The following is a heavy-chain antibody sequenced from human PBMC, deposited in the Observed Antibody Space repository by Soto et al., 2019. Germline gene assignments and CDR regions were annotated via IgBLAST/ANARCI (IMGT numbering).Heavy chain of an antibody. V-gene: IGHV1-69*12. J-gene: IGHJ6*02. CDR3: SRGDATKIVVTTYYAMDV. Sequence: QVQLVQSGAEVKKPGSSVRVSCKASGGTLSNYGISWVRQAPGQGLEWMGGIIPVFGRANYAQKFQGRVTITADESKSTVYMDVTSLRSEDTAVYYCSRGDATKIVVTTYYAMDVWGQGTTVSFSS. CDR2: IIPVFGRA. CDR1: GGTLSNYG. D-gene: IGHD4-17*01.